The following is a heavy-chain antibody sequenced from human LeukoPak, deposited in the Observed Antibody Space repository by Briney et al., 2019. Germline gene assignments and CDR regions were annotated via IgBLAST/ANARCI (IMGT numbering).Heavy chain of an antibody. CDR2: INHSGST. J-gene: IGHJ4*02. Sequence: SETLSLTCAVYGGSFSGYYWSWIRQPPGEGLEWIGEINHSGSTNYNPSLKSRVTISVDTSKNQFSLKLSSVTAADTAVYYCARGTGVAAAGLFDYWGQGTLVTVSS. V-gene: IGHV4-34*01. CDR3: ARGTGVAAAGLFDY. D-gene: IGHD6-13*01. CDR1: GGSFSGYY.